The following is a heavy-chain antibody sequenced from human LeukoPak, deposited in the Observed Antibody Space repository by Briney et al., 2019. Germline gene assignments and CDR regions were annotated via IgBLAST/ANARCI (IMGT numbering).Heavy chain of an antibody. CDR3: AKVSHYSWGALRDYYYYMDV. Sequence: PGGSLRLSCAASGFTFSSYGMHWVRQAPGKGLEGVAVIWYDGSNKYYADSVKGRFTISRDNSKNTLYLQMNSLRAEDTAVYYCAKVSHYSWGALRDYYYYMDVWGKGTTVTVSS. D-gene: IGHD7-27*01. J-gene: IGHJ6*03. CDR2: IWYDGSNK. CDR1: GFTFSSYG. V-gene: IGHV3-33*06.